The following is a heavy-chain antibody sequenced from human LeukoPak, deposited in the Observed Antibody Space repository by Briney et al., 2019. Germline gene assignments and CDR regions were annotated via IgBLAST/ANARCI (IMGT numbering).Heavy chain of an antibody. Sequence: PSETLSLTCTVSGGSLSSYYWSWLRQPPGKGLEWIGYIYYSGSTNYNPSLKSRVTISVDTSKNQFSLTLSSVTAADTAVYYCARVQGRYFDWFHPEEAFDIWGQGTMVTVSS. CDR3: ARVQGRYFDWFHPEEAFDI. D-gene: IGHD3-9*01. V-gene: IGHV4-59*01. CDR2: IYYSGST. CDR1: GGSLSSYY. J-gene: IGHJ3*02.